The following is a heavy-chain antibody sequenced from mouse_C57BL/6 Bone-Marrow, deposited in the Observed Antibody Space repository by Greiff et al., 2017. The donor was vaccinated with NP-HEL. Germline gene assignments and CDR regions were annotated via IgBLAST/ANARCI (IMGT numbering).Heavy chain of an antibody. CDR1: GFTFSDYG. CDR3: ARRRGGNYFDY. V-gene: IGHV5-17*01. Sequence: VQLKESGGGLVKPGGSLKLSCAASGFTFSDYGMHWVRQAPEKGLEWVAYISSGSSTNDYADTVKGRFTISRDNAKNTLFLQMTSLRSEDTAMYYCARRRGGNYFDYWGQGTTLTVSS. CDR2: ISSGSSTN. J-gene: IGHJ2*01.